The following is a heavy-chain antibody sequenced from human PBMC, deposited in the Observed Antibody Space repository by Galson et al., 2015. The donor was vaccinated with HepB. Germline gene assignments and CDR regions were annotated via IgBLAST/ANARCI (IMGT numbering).Heavy chain of an antibody. CDR1: GDSVSSNSAA. V-gene: IGHV6-1*01. CDR3: ARVPRGYSGYVPWFDP. D-gene: IGHD5-12*01. CDR2: TYYRSKWYN. J-gene: IGHJ5*02. Sequence: CAISGDSVSSNSAAWNWIRQSPSRGLEWLGRTYYRSKWYNDYAVSVKSRITINPDTSKNQLSLQLNSVTPEDTAVYYCARVPRGYSGYVPWFDPWGQGTLVTVSS.